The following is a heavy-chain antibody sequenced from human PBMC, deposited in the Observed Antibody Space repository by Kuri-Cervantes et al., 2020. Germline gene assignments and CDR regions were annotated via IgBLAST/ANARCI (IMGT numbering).Heavy chain of an antibody. CDR2: INPSGGST. CDR1: GYTFTSYY. J-gene: IGHJ5*02. D-gene: IGHD3-10*01. Sequence: ASVKVSCKASGYTFTSYYMHWVRQAPGQGLEWMGIINPSGGSTSYAQKFQGRVTMTRDTSTSTVYMELSSLRSEDTALYYCARAAAGHGEFIRFDPWGQGTLVTVSS. CDR3: ARAAAGHGEFIRFDP. V-gene: IGHV1-46*01.